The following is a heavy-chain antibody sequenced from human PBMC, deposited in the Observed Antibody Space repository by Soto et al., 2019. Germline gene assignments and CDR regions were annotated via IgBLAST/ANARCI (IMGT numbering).Heavy chain of an antibody. CDR1: GGSISSGDYY. CDR2: IYYSGST. CDR3: AREGTNYYASGTPGDWFEP. Sequence: SENLSLTCTVSGGSISSGDYYWSWIRQPPGKGLEWIGYIYYSGSTYYNPSLKSRVIISVVTSKNQFSLKLSSVSAADTAVYYCAREGTNYYASGTPGDWFEPWGQGSLVTVSA. D-gene: IGHD3-10*01. V-gene: IGHV4-30-4*01. J-gene: IGHJ5*02.